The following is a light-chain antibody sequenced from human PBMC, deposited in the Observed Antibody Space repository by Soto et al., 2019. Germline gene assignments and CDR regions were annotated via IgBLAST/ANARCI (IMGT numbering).Light chain of an antibody. V-gene: IGLV2-8*01. CDR1: SSDVGGYNY. Sequence: QSALTQPPSASGSPGQSVTISCTGTSSDVGGYNYVSWYQQHPGKAPKFLIFEVSRRPSGVPDRFSGSNSGNTASLTVSGLQADDEADYYCSSYAGSNNPVIFGGGTKVTVL. J-gene: IGLJ2*01. CDR2: EVS. CDR3: SSYAGSNNPVI.